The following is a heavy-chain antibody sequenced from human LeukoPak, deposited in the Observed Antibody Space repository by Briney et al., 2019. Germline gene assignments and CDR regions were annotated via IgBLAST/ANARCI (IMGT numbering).Heavy chain of an antibody. CDR3: AREGDSSGYYGWYFDY. D-gene: IGHD3-22*01. Sequence: EASVKVSCEASGYTFTSYGISWVRQAPGQGLEWMGWISAYNGNTNYAQKLQGRVTMTTDTSTSTAYMELRSLRSDDTAVYYCAREGDSSGYYGWYFDYWGQGTLVTVSS. J-gene: IGHJ4*02. CDR1: GYTFTSYG. CDR2: ISAYNGNT. V-gene: IGHV1-18*01.